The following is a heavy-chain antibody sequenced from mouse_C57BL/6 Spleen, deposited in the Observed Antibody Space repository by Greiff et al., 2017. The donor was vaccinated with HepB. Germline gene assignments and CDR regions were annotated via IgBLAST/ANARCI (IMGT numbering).Heavy chain of an antibody. J-gene: IGHJ4*01. Sequence: EVKLQESGGGLVKPGGSLKLSCAASGFTFSDYGMHWVRQAPEKGLEWVAYISSGSSTIYYADTVKGRFTISRDNAKNTLFLQMTSLRSEDTAMYYCARRVSYAMDYWGQGTSVTVSS. CDR3: ARRVSYAMDY. CDR1: GFTFSDYG. V-gene: IGHV5-17*01. CDR2: ISSGSSTI. D-gene: IGHD6-2*01.